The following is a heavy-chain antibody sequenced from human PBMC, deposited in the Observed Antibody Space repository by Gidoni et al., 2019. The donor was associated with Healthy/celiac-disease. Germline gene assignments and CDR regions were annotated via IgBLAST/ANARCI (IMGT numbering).Heavy chain of an antibody. V-gene: IGHV3-33*01. Sequence: QVQLVESGGGVVQPGRSLRLSCAASGITFSSYGMHGVRQAPGKGLEWVAVIWYDGSNKYYADSVKGRFTISRDNSKNTLYLQMNSLRAEDTAVYYCARDQLNAHYYGSGSYYNAFDYWGQGTLVTVSS. D-gene: IGHD3-10*01. CDR2: IWYDGSNK. CDR3: ARDQLNAHYYGSGSYYNAFDY. J-gene: IGHJ4*02. CDR1: GITFSSYG.